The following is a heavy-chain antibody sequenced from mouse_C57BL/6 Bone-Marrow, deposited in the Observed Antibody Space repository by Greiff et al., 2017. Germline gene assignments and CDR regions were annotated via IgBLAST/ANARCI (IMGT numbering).Heavy chain of an antibody. V-gene: IGHV1-81*01. CDR1: GYTFTSYG. CDR2: IYPRSGNT. Sequence: VKLVESGAELARPGASVKLSCKASGYTFTSYGISWVKQRTGQGLEWIGEIYPRSGNTYYNEKFKGKATLTADKSSSTAYMELRSLTSEDSAVYFCARRGYYAMDCWGQGTSVTVSS. J-gene: IGHJ4*01. CDR3: ARRGYYAMDC.